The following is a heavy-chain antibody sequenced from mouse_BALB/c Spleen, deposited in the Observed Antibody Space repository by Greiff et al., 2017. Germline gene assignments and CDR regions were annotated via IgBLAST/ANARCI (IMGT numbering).Heavy chain of an antibody. CDR1: GFSLTSYD. J-gene: IGHJ3*01. CDR2: IWTGGGT. Sequence: VMLVESGPGLVAPSQSLSITCTVSGFSLTSYDISWIRQPPGKGLEWLGVIWTGGGTNYNSAFMSRLSISKDNSKSQVFLKMNSLQTDDTAIYYCVRDYKGFTYWGQGTLVTVSA. CDR3: VRDYKGFTY. V-gene: IGHV2-9-2*01.